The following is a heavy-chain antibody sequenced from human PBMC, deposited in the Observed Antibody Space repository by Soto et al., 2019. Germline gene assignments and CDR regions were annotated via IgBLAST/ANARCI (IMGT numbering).Heavy chain of an antibody. Sequence: QVQLVESGGGVVQPGRSLRLSCAASGFTFSPYAMHWVRQAPGKGLEWVAVISYDGNNQYYADSVKGRFTISRDNSKNTLSLQMNSLSADDTAVYYCARGEGGYYFGSSGYYYYAYWGQGTLVAVSA. V-gene: IGHV3-30-3*01. CDR1: GFTFSPYA. CDR2: ISYDGNNQ. D-gene: IGHD3-22*01. J-gene: IGHJ4*02. CDR3: ARGEGGYYFGSSGYYYYAY.